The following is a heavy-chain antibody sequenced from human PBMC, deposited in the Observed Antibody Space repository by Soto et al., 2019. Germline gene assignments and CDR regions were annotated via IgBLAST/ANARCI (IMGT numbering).Heavy chain of an antibody. J-gene: IGHJ5*02. CDR2: IYYSWRT. V-gene: IGHV4-30-4*01. Sequence: SETLSLTCTVSGGSISSGDYYWSWIRQPPGKGLEWIGYIYYSWRTYYNPSLKSRVTISVDTSKNQFPLKLSSGTAADTAVYYCARSPGYNGNFHGWFDPWGQGTLVTVSS. CDR3: ARSPGYNGNFHGWFDP. D-gene: IGHD1-7*01. CDR1: GGSISSGDYY.